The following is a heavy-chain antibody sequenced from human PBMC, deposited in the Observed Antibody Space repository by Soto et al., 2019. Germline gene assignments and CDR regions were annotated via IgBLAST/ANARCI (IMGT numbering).Heavy chain of an antibody. Sequence: GGSLRLSCAASGFTFSDYYMSWIRQAPGKGLEWVSYISSSSSYTNYADSVKGRFTISRDNAKNSLYLQMNSLRAEGTAVYYCARDWSRRKVSQKRLSGMDVWGQGTTVTVSS. V-gene: IGHV3-11*06. CDR2: ISSSSSYT. D-gene: IGHD1-20*01. CDR1: GFTFSDYY. CDR3: ARDWSRRKVSQKRLSGMDV. J-gene: IGHJ6*02.